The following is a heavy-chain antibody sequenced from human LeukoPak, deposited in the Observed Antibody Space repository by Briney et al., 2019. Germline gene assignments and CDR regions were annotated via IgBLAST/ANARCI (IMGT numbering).Heavy chain of an antibody. CDR3: AKDFFVQRLVPMGFDY. CDR2: ISGSGGST. J-gene: IGHJ4*02. D-gene: IGHD6-13*01. Sequence: GGSLRLSCAASGFTFSSYAMSWVRQAPGKGLEWVSAISGSGGSTYYADSVKGRFTISRDNSKNTLYLQMNSLRAEDTAVYYCAKDFFVQRLVPMGFDYWGQGTLVAVSS. V-gene: IGHV3-23*01. CDR1: GFTFSSYA.